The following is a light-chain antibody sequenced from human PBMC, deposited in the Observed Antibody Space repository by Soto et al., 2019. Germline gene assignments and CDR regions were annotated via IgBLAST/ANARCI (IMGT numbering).Light chain of an antibody. CDR1: QSISNH. CDR3: QQSYSSPPT. V-gene: IGKV1-39*01. J-gene: IGKJ1*01. Sequence: DIQMTQSPSSLSASVEDRVIITCRASQSISNHLNWYQQKPGKAHKLLIFAAYSLQSGVHSRFSGSRSGPDFTLTISSLQPEDFATYYCQQSYSSPPTFGQGTKVDIK. CDR2: AAY.